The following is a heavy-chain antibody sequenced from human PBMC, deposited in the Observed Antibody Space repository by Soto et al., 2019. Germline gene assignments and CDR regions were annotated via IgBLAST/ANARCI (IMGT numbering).Heavy chain of an antibody. V-gene: IGHV3-66*02. CDR3: ARGSSGPLGYCSGDSCSKGMDV. J-gene: IGHJ6*02. D-gene: IGHD2-15*01. CDR1: GFSVSSNY. CDR2: IYSGGSI. Sequence: GGSLRLSCAASGFSVSSNYMSWVRQAPGKGLEWVSVIYSGGSIYYADPVKGRFTTSRDSSKNTLYLQMNSLRAEDTAVYYCARGSSGPLGYCSGDSCSKGMDVWGQGTAVTVSS.